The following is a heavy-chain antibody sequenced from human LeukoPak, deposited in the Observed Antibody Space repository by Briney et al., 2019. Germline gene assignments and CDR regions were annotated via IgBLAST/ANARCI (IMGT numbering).Heavy chain of an antibody. CDR1: GFTFSSYS. V-gene: IGHV3-21*01. CDR3: ARARGIAARIGPGY. J-gene: IGHJ4*02. Sequence: GGSLRLSCAASGFTFSSYSMNWVRQAPGKGLEWVSSISSSSSYIYYADSVKGRFTISRDNAKNSLYLQMNSLRAEDTAVYYWARARGIAARIGPGYWGQGTLVTGSS. D-gene: IGHD6-6*01. CDR2: ISSSSSYI.